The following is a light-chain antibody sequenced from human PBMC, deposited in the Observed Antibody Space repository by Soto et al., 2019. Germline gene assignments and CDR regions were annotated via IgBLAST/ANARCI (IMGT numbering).Light chain of an antibody. CDR3: QQSYTTVRS. J-gene: IGKJ4*01. V-gene: IGKV1-39*01. CDR2: AAS. Sequence: DIQMTQSRASRSASVGDRVTISCRESQSISNFLNWYQQKPGKAPQLLIYAASRLQSGVPPRFSGSGAGTDFTLTISSLQPEDFATHFCQQSYTTVRSFGGATKVDIK. CDR1: QSISNF.